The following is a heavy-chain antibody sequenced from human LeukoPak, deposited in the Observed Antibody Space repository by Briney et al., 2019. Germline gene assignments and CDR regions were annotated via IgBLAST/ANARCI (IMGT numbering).Heavy chain of an antibody. J-gene: IGHJ6*02. V-gene: IGHV1-2*02. CDR1: GYTFTGYY. CDR3: ARVDVVVVAASMDV. D-gene: IGHD2-15*01. CDR2: INPNSGGT. Sequence: ASVKVSCKASGYTFTGYYMHWVRQAPGQGLEWMGWINPNSGGTNYAQKFQGRVTMTRDTSISTAYVELSRLRSDDTAVYYCARVDVVVVAASMDVWGQGTTVTVSS.